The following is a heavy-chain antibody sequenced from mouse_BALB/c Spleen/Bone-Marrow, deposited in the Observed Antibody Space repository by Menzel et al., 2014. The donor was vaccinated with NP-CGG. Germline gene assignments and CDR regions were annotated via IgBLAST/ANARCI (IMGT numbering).Heavy chain of an antibody. J-gene: IGHJ3*01. CDR2: INPSNGRT. Sequence: QVQLQQSGAELVKPGASVKLSCKASGYTFTSYWTHWVKQRPGQGLEWIGEINPSNGRTNYNEKFKSKATLTVDKSSSTAYMQLSSLTSEDSAVYYCARGDGFAWFAYWGQGTLVTVSA. V-gene: IGHV1S81*02. CDR3: ARGDGFAWFAY. CDR1: GYTFTSYW. D-gene: IGHD3-3*01.